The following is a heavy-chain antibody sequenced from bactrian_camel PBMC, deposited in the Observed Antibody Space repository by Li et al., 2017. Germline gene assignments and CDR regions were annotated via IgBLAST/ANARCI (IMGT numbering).Heavy chain of an antibody. Sequence: VQLVESGGGLVQPGGSLTLSCAASGFTFASYFMSWVRQAPGKGLEWVSTINSGGGSTYYADSVKGRFTMSRDKSKNTVYLQMTSLKPDDTAVYYCAARGVYPGTTHLQASVCLTVYDYNYWGRGTQVTVSS. D-gene: IGHD2*01. CDR3: AARGVYPGTTHLQASVCLTVYDYNY. CDR1: GFTFASYF. V-gene: IGHV3S40*01. CDR2: INSGGGST. J-gene: IGHJ4*01.